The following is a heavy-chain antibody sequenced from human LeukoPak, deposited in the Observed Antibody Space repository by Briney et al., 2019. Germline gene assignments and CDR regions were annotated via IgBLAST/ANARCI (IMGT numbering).Heavy chain of an antibody. V-gene: IGHV4-59*08. CDR2: LSYSGST. J-gene: IGHJ4*02. D-gene: IGHD6-6*01. CDR1: GDSISNNYY. CDR3: ARARGSSSSVDQ. Sequence: SETLSLTCTVPGDSISNNYYWSWIRQPPGKGLEWIAYLSYSGSTKYNPSLKSRVTIFVDTSNNQFSLRLTSVTAADTAVYYCARARGSSSSVDQWGQGTLVTVSS.